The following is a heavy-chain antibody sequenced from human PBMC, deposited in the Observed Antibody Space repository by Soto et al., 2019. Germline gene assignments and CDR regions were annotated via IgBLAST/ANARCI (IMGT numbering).Heavy chain of an antibody. D-gene: IGHD2-8*01. J-gene: IGHJ4*02. V-gene: IGHV1-69*02. CDR3: ASSARPEPVMDREKYPDDY. CDR1: RGTFSSYT. CDR2: IIPILGIA. Sequence: QVQLVQSGAEVKKPGSSVKVSCKASRGTFSSYTISWVRQAPGQGLEWMGRIIPILGIANYAQKFQGRVTITPDKSTSTAYMELSSLRSDDTAVYYCASSARPEPVMDREKYPDDYWGQGTLVTVSS.